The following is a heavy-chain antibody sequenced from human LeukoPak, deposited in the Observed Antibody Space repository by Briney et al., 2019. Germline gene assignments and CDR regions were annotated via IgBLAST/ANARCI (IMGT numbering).Heavy chain of an antibody. J-gene: IGHJ6*03. D-gene: IGHD3-3*01. CDR1: GYTFTSYG. V-gene: IGHV1-18*01. CDR2: ISAYNGNT. Sequence: ASVKVSCKASGYTFTSYGISWVRQAPGQGLEWMGWISAYNGNTNYAQKLQGRVTMTTDTSTSTAYMELRSLRSDDTAVYYCARGPGLRFSEWFYYYYMDVWGKGTTVTVSS. CDR3: ARGPGLRFSEWFYYYYMDV.